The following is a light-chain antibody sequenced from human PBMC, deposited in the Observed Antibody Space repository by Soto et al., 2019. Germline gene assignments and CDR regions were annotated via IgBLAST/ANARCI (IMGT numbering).Light chain of an antibody. CDR1: SSDVGGYNH. V-gene: IGLV2-14*01. J-gene: IGLJ2*01. CDR3: SSYTSSSIVV. Sequence: QSALTQPASVSGSPGQSITISCTGTSSDVGGYNHVSWYQQHPGKAPKLMISEVNNRPSGVSNRFSGSKSGNTASLSISGLQADDEADYYCSSYTSSSIVVFGGGTKLTVL. CDR2: EVN.